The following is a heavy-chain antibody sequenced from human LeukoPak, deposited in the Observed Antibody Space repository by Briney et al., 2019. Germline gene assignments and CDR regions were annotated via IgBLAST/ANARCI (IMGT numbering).Heavy chain of an antibody. CDR2: INPNSGGA. V-gene: IGHV1-2*02. CDR1: GYTFTGHY. D-gene: IGHD3-10*01. Sequence: ASVKVSCKASGYTFTGHYMHWVRQAPRQRPEWMGCINPNSGGASFAPKFQGRVTMTRDTSMSTAYMELSRLRSDDTAVYHCARYALYASGGAGGFDIWGQGTMVTVSS. CDR3: ARYALYASGGAGGFDI. J-gene: IGHJ3*02.